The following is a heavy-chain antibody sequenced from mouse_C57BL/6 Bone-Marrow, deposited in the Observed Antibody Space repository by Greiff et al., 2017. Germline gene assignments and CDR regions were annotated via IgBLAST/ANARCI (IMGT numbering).Heavy chain of an antibody. Sequence: QVQLKESGAELVRPGSSVKLSCKASGYTFTSYWMHWVKQRPIQGLEWIGNIDPSDSETHYNQKFKDKATLTVDKSSSTAYIPLSSLTAEDSAVYYCAYYGSSYGFAYWGQGTLVTVSA. CDR2: IDPSDSET. J-gene: IGHJ3*01. V-gene: IGHV1-52*01. D-gene: IGHD1-1*01. CDR3: AYYGSSYGFAY. CDR1: GYTFTSYW.